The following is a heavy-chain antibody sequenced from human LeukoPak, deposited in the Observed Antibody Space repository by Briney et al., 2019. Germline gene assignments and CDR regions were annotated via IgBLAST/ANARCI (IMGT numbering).Heavy chain of an antibody. D-gene: IGHD2-15*01. CDR2: INYGGST. CDR1: GDSIRSDY. Sequence: SETLSLTCKVSGDSIRSDYWSWIRQPPGEGLEWIGYINYGGSTSYNPSLKSRVTMLVDTSKNQISLRLTSVTAADPAVYYCARLDCSADSCYNYWGQGTLVTVSS. V-gene: IGHV4-59*08. J-gene: IGHJ4*02. CDR3: ARLDCSADSCYNY.